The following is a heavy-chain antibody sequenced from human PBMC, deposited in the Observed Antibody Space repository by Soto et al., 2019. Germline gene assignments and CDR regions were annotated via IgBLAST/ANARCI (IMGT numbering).Heavy chain of an antibody. CDR1: GGSISSYY. D-gene: IGHD2-2*01. J-gene: IGHJ3*02. V-gene: IGHV4-59*01. CDR2: IYYSGST. Sequence: SETLSLTCTVSGGSISSYYWSWIRQPPGKGLGWIGYIYYSGSTNYNPSLKSRVTISVDTSKNQFSLKLSSVTAADTAVYYCARDAPWGYCSSTSCYDDAFDIWGQGTMVTVSS. CDR3: ARDAPWGYCSSTSCYDDAFDI.